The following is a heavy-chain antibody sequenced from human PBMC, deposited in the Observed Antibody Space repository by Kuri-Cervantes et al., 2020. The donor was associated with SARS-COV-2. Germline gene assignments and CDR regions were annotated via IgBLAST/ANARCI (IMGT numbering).Heavy chain of an antibody. D-gene: IGHD3-3*01. CDR2: IYYNGNT. V-gene: IGHV4-31*03. J-gene: IGHJ6*02. Sequence: SETLSLTCTVSGAAISSGGYYRGWIRQHPEKGLEWIGYIYYNGNTYYNPSLESRLTITLDTSRNQFSLKLTSVTAADTAVYYCMRDTPPLEWLYTGMDVWGQGTTVTVSS. CDR1: GAAISSGGYY. CDR3: MRDTPPLEWLYTGMDV.